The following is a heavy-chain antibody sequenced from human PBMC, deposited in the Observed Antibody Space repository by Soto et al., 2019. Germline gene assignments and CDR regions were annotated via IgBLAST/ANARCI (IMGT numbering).Heavy chain of an antibody. CDR3: ARHCSSTSCYTSSYYYYGMDV. V-gene: IGHV3-21*01. CDR2: ISSSSSYI. CDR1: GFTFGSYS. D-gene: IGHD2-2*02. J-gene: IGHJ6*02. Sequence: EVQLVESGGGLVKPGGSLRLSWAASGFTFGSYSMNWVRQAPGKGLEWVSSISSSSSYIYYADSVKGRFTISRDNAKNSLYLQMNSLRAEDTAVYYCARHCSSTSCYTSSYYYYGMDVWGQGTTVTVSS.